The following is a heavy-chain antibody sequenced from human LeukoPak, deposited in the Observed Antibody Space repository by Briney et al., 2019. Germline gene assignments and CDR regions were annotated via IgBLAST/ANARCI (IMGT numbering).Heavy chain of an antibody. J-gene: IGHJ4*02. D-gene: IGHD3-22*01. CDR2: ISAYNGNT. V-gene: IGHV1-18*04. Sequence: GASVKVSCKASGYTFTSYYMHWVRQAPGQGLEWMGWISAYNGNTNYAQKLQGRVTMTTDTSTSTAYMELRSLRSDDTAVYYCARRIGYYYDSSGPRLDYFDYWGQGTLVTVSS. CDR3: ARRIGYYYDSSGPRLDYFDY. CDR1: GYTFTSYY.